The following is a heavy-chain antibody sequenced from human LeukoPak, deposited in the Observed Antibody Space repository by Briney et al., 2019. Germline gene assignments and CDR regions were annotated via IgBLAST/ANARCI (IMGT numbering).Heavy chain of an antibody. CDR2: AYYRSKWYI. CDR3: ARALHDYGDGRLDY. J-gene: IGHJ4*02. Sequence: SQTLSLTCAISGDSVSSNSAAWNWIRQSPSRGLEWLGRAYYRSKWYIDYAVSVKSRITFNPDTSKNQFSLQQNSLTPDDTAVYYCARALHDYGDGRLDYWGQGTLVTVSS. D-gene: IGHD4-17*01. V-gene: IGHV6-1*01. CDR1: GDSVSSNSAA.